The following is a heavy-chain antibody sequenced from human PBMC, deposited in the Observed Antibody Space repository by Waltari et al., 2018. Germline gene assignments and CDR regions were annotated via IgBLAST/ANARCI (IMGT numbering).Heavy chain of an antibody. CDR3: TRDSNTYVDILTVLDY. Sequence: EVKLVESGGKLVQPGRSLRLSCTASGFRFDQYAMTWVRQATGKGREGGGLIRSKTYGETTELAWSVKGRFTIARDDAQSNAYLKMNSLKTEDTAVYFCTRDSNTYVDILTVLDYWGQGTLVSVSS. CDR1: GFRFDQYA. V-gene: IGHV3-49*04. D-gene: IGHD3-9*01. J-gene: IGHJ4*02. CDR2: IRSKTYGETT.